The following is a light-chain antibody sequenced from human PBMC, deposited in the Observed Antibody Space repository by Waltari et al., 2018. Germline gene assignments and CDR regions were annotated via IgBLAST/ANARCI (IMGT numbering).Light chain of an antibody. CDR1: QSVLSTSDNKNY. CDR3: QQYHSAPLT. J-gene: IGKJ4*01. V-gene: IGKV4-1*01. Sequence: DIVMTQSPDSLAVSLGERATITCKSRQSVLSTSDNKNYLSWYQQKPGQPPKLLLYGPSPRQPGVPDRFSGSVSGTDFNLTITSLQAEDVAVYYCQQYHSAPLTVGGGTKVQIK. CDR2: GPS.